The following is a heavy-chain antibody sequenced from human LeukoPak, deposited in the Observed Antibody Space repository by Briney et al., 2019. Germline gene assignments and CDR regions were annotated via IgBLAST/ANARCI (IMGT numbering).Heavy chain of an antibody. V-gene: IGHV3-23*01. J-gene: IGHJ4*02. CDR2: ISGSGGST. CDR3: AKDSITLIPSSGWYWVY. CDR1: GFTFSSNA. Sequence: GGSLSLSCAASGFTFSSNAMSWARQAQGKGLEWVSAISGSGGSTYYADSVKGRFTISRDNSKNTLYLQMNSLRAEDTAVYYCAKDSITLIPSSGWYWVYWGQGTPVTVSS. D-gene: IGHD6-19*01.